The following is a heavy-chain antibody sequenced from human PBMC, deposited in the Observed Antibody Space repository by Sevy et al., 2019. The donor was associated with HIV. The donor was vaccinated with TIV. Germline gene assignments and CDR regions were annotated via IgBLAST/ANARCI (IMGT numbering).Heavy chain of an antibody. D-gene: IGHD2-21*02. J-gene: IGHJ3*02. CDR1: GGTFSSYA. Sequence: ASVKVSCKASGGTFSSYAISWVRQAPGQGLEWMGGIIPIFGTANYAQKFQGRVTITADESTSTAYMELSSLRSEDTAVYYCARDRGGVVVTATHAFDIWGQGTMVTVSS. CDR3: ARDRGGVVVTATHAFDI. V-gene: IGHV1-69*13. CDR2: IIPIFGTA.